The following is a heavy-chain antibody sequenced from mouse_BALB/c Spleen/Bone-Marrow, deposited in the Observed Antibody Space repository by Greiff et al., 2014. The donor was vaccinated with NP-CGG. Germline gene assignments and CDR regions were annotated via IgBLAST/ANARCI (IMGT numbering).Heavy chain of an antibody. D-gene: IGHD4-1*01. Sequence: EVKLQESGAELVKPGASVKLSCTASGFNIKDTYMHWVKQRPEQGLEWIGRIDPANGNTKYDPKFQGKATITADTSSNTAYRQLSSRTSEDTAVYYCARWGKLGRGYFDVWGAGTTVTVSS. CDR1: GFNIKDTY. CDR3: ARWGKLGRGYFDV. V-gene: IGHV14-3*02. J-gene: IGHJ1*01. CDR2: IDPANGNT.